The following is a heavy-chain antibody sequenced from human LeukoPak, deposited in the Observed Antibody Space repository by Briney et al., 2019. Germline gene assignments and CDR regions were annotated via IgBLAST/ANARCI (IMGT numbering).Heavy chain of an antibody. CDR3: TREGLDGWGSDYNVGY. CDR1: GASISSASSE. J-gene: IGHJ4*02. D-gene: IGHD3-10*01. Sequence: PSPTLSLTCTVAGASISSASSESSWIRQPAWKGLEWFGNIYYPRSTSYNPSLSSRFTISMDTSKYHFSWTLTSVTAAVSVVFYCTREGLDGWGSDYNVGYWGQGSLVTVYS. CDR2: IYYPRST. V-gene: IGHV4-61*10.